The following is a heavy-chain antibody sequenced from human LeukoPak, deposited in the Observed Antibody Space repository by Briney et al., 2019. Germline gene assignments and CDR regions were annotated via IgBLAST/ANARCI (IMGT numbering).Heavy chain of an antibody. CDR2: IYYSGST. D-gene: IGHD2-15*01. J-gene: IGHJ5*02. V-gene: IGHV4-39*01. CDR1: GGSISSSSYY. CDR3: ARQDIVVVVAATQLNWFDP. Sequence: PSETLSLTCTVSGGSISSSSYYWGWIRQPPGKGLEWIGSIYYSGSTYYNPSLKSRVTISVDTSKNQFSLELSSVTAADTAVYYCARQDIVVVVAATQLNWFDPWGQGTLVTVSS.